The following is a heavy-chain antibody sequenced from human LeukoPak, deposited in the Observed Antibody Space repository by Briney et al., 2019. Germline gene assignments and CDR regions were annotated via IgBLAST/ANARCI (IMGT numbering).Heavy chain of an antibody. J-gene: IGHJ4*02. Sequence: GGSLRLSCAASGFTFSSYAMHWVRQAPGKGLEWVAVISYDGSNKYYADSVKGRFTISRDNSKNTLYLQMNSLRAEDTAVYYCARVPDTALVRRGLFDYWGQGTLVTVSS. V-gene: IGHV3-30-3*01. CDR1: GFTFSSYA. D-gene: IGHD5-18*01. CDR3: ARVPDTALVRRGLFDY. CDR2: ISYDGSNK.